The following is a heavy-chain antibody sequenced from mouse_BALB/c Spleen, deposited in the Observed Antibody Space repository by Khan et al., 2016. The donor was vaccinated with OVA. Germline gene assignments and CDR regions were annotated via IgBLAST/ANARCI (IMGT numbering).Heavy chain of an antibody. CDR2: ISYSGST. CDR1: GYSITSGYR. D-gene: IGHD1-2*01. J-gene: IGHJ2*01. CDR3: ARTARIKY. V-gene: IGHV3-1*02. Sequence: EVQLQESGPGLVKPSQSLSLTCTVTGYSITSGYRWNWLRQFPGNKLEWMGYISYSGSTNYDPSLKSRISISRDTSKNQFFLQLNSVTTEDTATYYCARTARIKYWGQGTTLTVSS.